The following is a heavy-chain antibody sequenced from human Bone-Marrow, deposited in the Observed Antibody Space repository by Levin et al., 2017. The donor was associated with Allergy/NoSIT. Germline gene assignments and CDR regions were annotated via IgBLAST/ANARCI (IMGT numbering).Heavy chain of an antibody. J-gene: IGHJ4*02. Sequence: GGSLRLSCAASGFSFSNAWMNWVRQAPGKGLEWVGRITSKTDGETIVYAAPVKGRFSLSRDDSKNTLYLQMNSLKAEDTAVYYCTRERDLGTDHYFDSSGNDYWGQGTLVTVSS. V-gene: IGHV3-15*01. CDR3: TRERDLGTDHYFDSSGNDY. D-gene: IGHD3-22*01. CDR2: ITSKTDGETI. CDR1: GFSFSNAW.